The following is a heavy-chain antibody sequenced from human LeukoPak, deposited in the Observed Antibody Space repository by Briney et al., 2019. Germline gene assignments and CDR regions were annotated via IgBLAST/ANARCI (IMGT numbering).Heavy chain of an antibody. CDR1: GFTFSSYG. Sequence: PGGSLRLSCAASGFTFSSYGMHWVRQAPGKGLDWVAVIWYDGSNKYYADSVKGRFTISRDNSKNTLYLQMNSLRAEDTAVYYCAKERQWLVLRTDAFDIWGQGTMVTVSS. J-gene: IGHJ3*02. D-gene: IGHD6-19*01. CDR3: AKERQWLVLRTDAFDI. V-gene: IGHV3-33*06. CDR2: IWYDGSNK.